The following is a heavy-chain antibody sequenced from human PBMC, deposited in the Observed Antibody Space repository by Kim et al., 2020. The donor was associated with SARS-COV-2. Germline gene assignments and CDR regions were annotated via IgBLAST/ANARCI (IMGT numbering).Heavy chain of an antibody. CDR3: ARDGGLTGTPWGTTGYGMDV. D-gene: IGHD1-20*01. CDR2: ISYDGSNK. J-gene: IGHJ6*02. CDR1: GFTFSSYA. V-gene: IGHV3-30*04. Sequence: GGSLRLSCAASGFTFSSYAMHWVRQAPGKGLEWVAVISYDGSNKYYVDSVKGRFTISRDNSKNTLYLQMNSLRAEDTAVYYCARDGGLTGTPWGTTGYGMDVWGQGTTVTVSS.